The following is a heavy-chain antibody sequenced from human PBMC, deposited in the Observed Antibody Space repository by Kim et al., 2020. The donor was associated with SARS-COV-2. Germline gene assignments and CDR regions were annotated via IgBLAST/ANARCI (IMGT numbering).Heavy chain of an antibody. CDR3: ARDPPAEYYDRDWFDP. Sequence: SETLSLTCTVSGGSISSYYWSWIRQPAGKGLEWIGRIYTSGSTNYNPSLKSRVTMSVDTSKNQFSLKLSSVTAADTAVYYCARDPPAEYYDRDWFDPWGQGTLVTVSS. V-gene: IGHV4-4*07. CDR1: GGSISSYY. D-gene: IGHD3-22*01. J-gene: IGHJ5*02. CDR2: IYTSGST.